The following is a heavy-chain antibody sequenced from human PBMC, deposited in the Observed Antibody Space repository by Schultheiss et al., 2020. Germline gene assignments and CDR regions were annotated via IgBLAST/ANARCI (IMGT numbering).Heavy chain of an antibody. Sequence: GGSLRLSCAASGFSFTAYDMNWVRQAPGRGLEWVSYIRSSGRTIYYADSVKGRFTISRDNAKNSLYLQMNSLRAEDTAVYYCATVLRFRMDVWGQGTTVTVSS. D-gene: IGHD3-3*01. CDR1: GFSFTAYD. V-gene: IGHV3-48*01. CDR2: IRSSGRTI. CDR3: ATVLRFRMDV. J-gene: IGHJ6*02.